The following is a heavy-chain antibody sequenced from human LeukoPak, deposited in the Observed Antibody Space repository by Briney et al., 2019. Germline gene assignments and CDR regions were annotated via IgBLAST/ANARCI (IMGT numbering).Heavy chain of an antibody. CDR2: INHSGST. D-gene: IGHD6-19*01. Sequence: PSETLSLTCAVYGGSFSGYYWSWIRQPPGKGLEWIGEINHSGSTNYNPSLKSRVTISVDTSKNQFSLKLSSVTAADTAVYYCARGRQIAVAGTADYWDQGTLVTVSS. CDR1: GGSFSGYY. J-gene: IGHJ4*02. CDR3: ARGRQIAVAGTADY. V-gene: IGHV4-34*01.